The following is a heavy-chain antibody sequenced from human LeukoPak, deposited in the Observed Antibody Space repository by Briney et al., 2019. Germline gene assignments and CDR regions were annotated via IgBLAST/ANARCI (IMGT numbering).Heavy chain of an antibody. V-gene: IGHV3-21*01. CDR1: GFTFSSYS. CDR3: AREGSGTDAFDI. D-gene: IGHD2-15*01. J-gene: IGHJ3*02. CDR2: ISSSSSYI. Sequence: PGGSLRLSCAASGFTFSSYSMNWVRQAPGKGLEWVSSISSSSSYIYYADSVKGRFTISRDNAKNSLYLQMNSLRAEGTAVYYCAREGSGTDAFDIWGQGTMVTVSS.